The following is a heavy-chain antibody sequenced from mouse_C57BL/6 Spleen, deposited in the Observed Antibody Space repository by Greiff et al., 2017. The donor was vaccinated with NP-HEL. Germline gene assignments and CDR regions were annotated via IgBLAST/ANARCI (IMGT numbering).Heavy chain of an antibody. Sequence: VQLQQSGPELVKPGASVKISCKASGYAFSSSWMNWVKQRPGKGLEWIGRIYPGDGDTNYNGKFKGKATLTADKSSSTAYMQLSSLTSEDSAVSFCARSGDYGDPWFAYWGQGTLVTVSA. CDR3: ARSGDYGDPWFAY. J-gene: IGHJ3*01. CDR1: GYAFSSSW. V-gene: IGHV1-82*01. D-gene: IGHD2-4*01. CDR2: IYPGDGDT.